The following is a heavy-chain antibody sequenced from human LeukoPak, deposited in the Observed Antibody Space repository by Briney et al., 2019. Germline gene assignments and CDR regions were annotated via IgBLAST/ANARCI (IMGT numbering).Heavy chain of an antibody. CDR3: ARDQYSGSYYTYYYYYMDV. Sequence: ASVKVSCKASGYTFTSYGISWVRQAPGQGLEWMGWISAYNGNTNYAQKLQGRVTMTTDTSTGTAYMELRSLRSDDTAVYYCARDQYSGSYYTYYYYYMDVWGKGTTVTVSS. CDR1: GYTFTSYG. J-gene: IGHJ6*03. CDR2: ISAYNGNT. V-gene: IGHV1-18*01. D-gene: IGHD1-26*01.